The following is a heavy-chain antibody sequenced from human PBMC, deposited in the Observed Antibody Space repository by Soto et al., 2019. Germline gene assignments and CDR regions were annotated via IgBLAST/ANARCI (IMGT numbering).Heavy chain of an antibody. Sequence: QVQMVQSGAEVKKPGSSARVSCKVSGGTFSRHSISWVRQAPGQGLEWMGGIIPIFDATQYAQKFQGRLTITADESTTTFHMDLSGLRPEDTAIYYCAREFTSVRGSWGQGTLVTVS. CDR1: GGTFSRHS. V-gene: IGHV1-69*01. J-gene: IGHJ4*02. CDR2: IIPIFDAT. D-gene: IGHD3-10*01. CDR3: AREFTSVRGS.